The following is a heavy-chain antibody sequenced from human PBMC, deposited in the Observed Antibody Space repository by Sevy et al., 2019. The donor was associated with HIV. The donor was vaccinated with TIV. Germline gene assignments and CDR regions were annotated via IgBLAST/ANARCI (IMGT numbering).Heavy chain of an antibody. CDR1: GFTFNNYP. CDR3: AREGGSYYYYFDY. J-gene: IGHJ4*02. CDR2: LSGSSDSA. Sequence: GGSLRLSCVTSGFTFNNYPMTWVRQAPGKGLEWVSDLSGSSDSAYYADSVKDRFIISRDNSKNTLYLQMHSMRAEDTAVYYCAREGGSYYYYFDYWGQGTLVTVSS. D-gene: IGHD1-26*01. V-gene: IGHV3-23*01.